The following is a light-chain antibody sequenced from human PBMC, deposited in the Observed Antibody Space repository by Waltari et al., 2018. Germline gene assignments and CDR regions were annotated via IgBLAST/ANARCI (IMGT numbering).Light chain of an antibody. J-gene: IGKJ4*01. CDR2: GAS. CDR1: QSVSSN. Sequence: EIVMTQSPATLSVSPGERANLSCRASQSVSSNLAWYKQKPGQAPRLLIYGASTRATGIPARFSGSGSGTEFTLTISSMQSEDFAVYYCQQYNNWPPLTFGGGTKVEIK. V-gene: IGKV3-15*01. CDR3: QQYNNWPPLT.